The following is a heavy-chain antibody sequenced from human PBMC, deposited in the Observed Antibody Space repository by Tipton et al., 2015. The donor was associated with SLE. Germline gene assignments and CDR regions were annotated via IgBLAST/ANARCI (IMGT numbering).Heavy chain of an antibody. CDR1: GGSISSGSYY. J-gene: IGHJ3*02. D-gene: IGHD6-19*01. CDR3: ARGIAVAGDAFDI. Sequence: TLSLTCTVSGGSISSGSYYCNWIRQPAGKGLEWVGRVYTTGGTNYNPSLKSRVTISVDTSKNQFSLKLSSVTAADTAVYYCARGIAVAGDAFDIWGQGTMVTVSS. CDR2: VYTTGGT. V-gene: IGHV4-61*02.